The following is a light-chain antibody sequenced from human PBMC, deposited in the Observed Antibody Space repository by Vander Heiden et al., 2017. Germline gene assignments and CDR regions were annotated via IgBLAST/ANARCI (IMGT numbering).Light chain of an antibody. J-gene: IGKJ4*01. CDR1: QSINNY. CDR2: DAS. V-gene: IGKV3-11*01. Sequence: IVLTHSPATLSSSPGERVTLSCRASQSINNYLTWYQQKPGQAPRLLIYDASNRATGIPARFSGSGSGTDFTLTISSLEPEDLAVYYCQQRSDWPLTFGGGTEVEIK. CDR3: QQRSDWPLT.